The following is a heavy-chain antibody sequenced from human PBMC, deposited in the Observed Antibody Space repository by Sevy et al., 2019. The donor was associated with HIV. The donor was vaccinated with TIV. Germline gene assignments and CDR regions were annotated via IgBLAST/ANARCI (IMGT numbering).Heavy chain of an antibody. J-gene: IGHJ5*02. V-gene: IGHV4-59*01. CDR2: IYYSGST. CDR1: GGSISSYY. CDR3: ARDVYDSSGQGGDWFDP. Sequence: SETLSLTCTVSGGSISSYYWSWIRQPPGKGLEWIGYIYYSGSTNYNPSPKSRVTISVDTSKNQFSLKLSSVTAADTAVYYCARDVYDSSGQGGDWFDPWGQGTLVTVSS. D-gene: IGHD3-22*01.